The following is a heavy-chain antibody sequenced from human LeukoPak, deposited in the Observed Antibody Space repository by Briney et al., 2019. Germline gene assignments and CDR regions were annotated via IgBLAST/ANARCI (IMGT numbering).Heavy chain of an antibody. CDR1: GFTFSSYG. CDR2: ISYDGSNK. V-gene: IGHV3-30*03. J-gene: IGHJ3*02. Sequence: GGSLRLSCAASGFTFSSYGMDWVRQAPGKGVEGVAVISYDGSNKYYADSVKGRFTISRDNSKNTLYLQMNSLRAEDTAVYYCARHHRDDAFDIWGQGTMVTVSS. CDR3: ARHHRDDAFDI.